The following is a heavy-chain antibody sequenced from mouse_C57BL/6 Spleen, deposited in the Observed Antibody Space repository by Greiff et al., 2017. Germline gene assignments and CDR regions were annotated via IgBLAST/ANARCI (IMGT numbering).Heavy chain of an antibody. CDR3: APLYYDYDLAY. CDR1: GYTFTSYW. CDR2: IHPNSGST. J-gene: IGHJ3*01. V-gene: IGHV1-64*01. D-gene: IGHD2-4*01. Sequence: QVQLQQSGAELVKPGASVKLSCKASGYTFTSYWMHWVKQRPGQGLEWIGMIHPNSGSTNYNEKFKSKATLTVDKSSSTAYMQLSSLTSEDSAVYYCAPLYYDYDLAYWGQGTLVTVSA.